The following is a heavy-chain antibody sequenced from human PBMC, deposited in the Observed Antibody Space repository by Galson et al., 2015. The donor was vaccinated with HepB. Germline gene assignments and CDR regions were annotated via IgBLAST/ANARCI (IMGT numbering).Heavy chain of an antibody. CDR3: ARTKGAVAGPPDY. Sequence: PALVKPTQTLTLTCTFSGFSLTTTGMSVSWIRQPPGKALEWLALIDWDDDKYYSTSLETRLTISKDTSKNQVVLTLTNVDPVDTATYYCARTKGAVAGPPDYWGQGTLVTVSS. V-gene: IGHV2-70*01. CDR2: IDWDDDK. J-gene: IGHJ4*02. CDR1: GFSLTTTGMS. D-gene: IGHD6-19*01.